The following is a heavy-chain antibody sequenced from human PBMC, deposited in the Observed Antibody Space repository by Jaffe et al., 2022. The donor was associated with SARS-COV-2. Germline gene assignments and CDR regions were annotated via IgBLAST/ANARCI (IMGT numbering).Heavy chain of an antibody. J-gene: IGHJ3*02. CDR1: GFTFSSYG. CDR2: ISYDGSNK. Sequence: QVQLVESGGGVVQPGRSLRLSCAASGFTFSSYGMHWVRQAPGKGLEWVAVISYDGSNKYYADSVKGRFTISRDNSKNTLYLQMNSLRAEDTAVYYCARDGYNNDAFDIWGQGTMVTVSS. D-gene: IGHD5-12*01. CDR3: ARDGYNNDAFDI. V-gene: IGHV3-30*03.